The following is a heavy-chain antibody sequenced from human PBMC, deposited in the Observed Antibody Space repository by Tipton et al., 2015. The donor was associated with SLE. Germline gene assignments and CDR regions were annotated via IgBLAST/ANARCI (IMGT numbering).Heavy chain of an antibody. V-gene: IGHV3-9*01. CDR2: ISWNSVTI. Sequence: SLRLSCAASGFTFESYTMHWVRLTPGQGLEWVSGISWNSVTIAYADSVRGRFTVSRDNTKSSMYLQMNSLTPEDTALYFCARDNGGSSYFYRAFDVWGLGSTVTVSS. CDR1: GFTFESYT. D-gene: IGHD3-16*01. CDR3: ARDNGGSSYFYRAFDV. J-gene: IGHJ6*02.